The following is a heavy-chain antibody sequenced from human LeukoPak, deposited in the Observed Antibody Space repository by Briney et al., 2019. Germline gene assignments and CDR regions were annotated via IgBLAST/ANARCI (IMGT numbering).Heavy chain of an antibody. CDR1: GGSISSYY. Sequence: SETLSLTCTGSGGSISSYYWSWIRQPAGKGLEWIGRIYTSGSTNYNPSLKSRVTMSVDTSKNQFSLKLSSVTAADTAVYYCAREGGQGEWLLYPFYYYMDVWGKGTTVTVSS. CDR3: AREGGQGEWLLYPFYYYMDV. J-gene: IGHJ6*03. CDR2: IYTSGST. V-gene: IGHV4-4*07. D-gene: IGHD3-3*01.